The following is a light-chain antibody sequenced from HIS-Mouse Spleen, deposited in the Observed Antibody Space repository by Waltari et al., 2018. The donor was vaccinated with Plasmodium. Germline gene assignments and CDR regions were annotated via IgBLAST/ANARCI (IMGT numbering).Light chain of an antibody. CDR2: KDS. J-gene: IGLJ3*02. CDR1: ALPKTY. Sequence: SYELTPPPSVSVSPGQTARITCPGDALPKTYAYWYQQKPGQAPVLVIYKDSERPSGIPERFSGSSSGTTVTLTISGVQAEDEADYYCQSADSSGTPNWVFGGGTKLTVL. CDR3: QSADSSGTPNWV. V-gene: IGLV3-25*03.